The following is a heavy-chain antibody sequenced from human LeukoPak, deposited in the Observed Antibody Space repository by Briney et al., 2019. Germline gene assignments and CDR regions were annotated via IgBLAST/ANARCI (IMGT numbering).Heavy chain of an antibody. D-gene: IGHD5-18*01. CDR2: IIPIFGTA. CDR1: GYTFTSYY. Sequence: ASVKVSCKASGYTFTSYYMHWVRQAPGQGLEWMGGIIPIFGTANYAQKFQGRVTITADKSTSTAYMELSSLRSEDTAVYYCARGFSGYSYGFDYWGQGTLVTVSS. CDR3: ARGFSGYSYGFDY. J-gene: IGHJ4*02. V-gene: IGHV1-69*06.